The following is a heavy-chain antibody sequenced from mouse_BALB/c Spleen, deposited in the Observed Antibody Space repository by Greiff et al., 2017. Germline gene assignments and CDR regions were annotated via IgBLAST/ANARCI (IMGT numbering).Heavy chain of an antibody. Sequence: QVQLQQSGAELMKPGASVKISCKATGYTFSSYWIEWVKQRPGHGLEWIGEILPGSGSTNYNEKFKGKATFTADTSSNTAYMQLSSLTSEDSAVYYCAKITTATWAMDYWGQGTSVTVSS. V-gene: IGHV1-9*01. CDR2: ILPGSGST. CDR1: GYTFSSYW. CDR3: AKITTATWAMDY. J-gene: IGHJ4*01. D-gene: IGHD1-2*01.